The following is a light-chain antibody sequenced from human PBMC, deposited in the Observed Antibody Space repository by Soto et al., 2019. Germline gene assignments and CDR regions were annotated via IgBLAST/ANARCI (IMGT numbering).Light chain of an antibody. V-gene: IGKV3-15*01. CDR3: QQYNSWPRT. Sequence: EIVMTQSPATLSVSPGERATLSCRASQSVSSNLAWYQQKPGQAPRLLLYGASTRATGIPARFSGSGSGTDFTLTISSLQSEDFAVYYCQQYNSWPRTFGQGTKVEIK. CDR1: QSVSSN. J-gene: IGKJ1*01. CDR2: GAS.